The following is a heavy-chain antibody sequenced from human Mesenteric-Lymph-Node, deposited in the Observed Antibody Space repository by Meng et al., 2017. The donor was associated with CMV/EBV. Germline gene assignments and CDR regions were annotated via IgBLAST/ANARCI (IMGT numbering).Heavy chain of an antibody. D-gene: IGHD2-15*01. Sequence: CSVYGGSFIGYAWSWIRQPPGKGLECIGEINHSGSTHYNPSLKSRVTISVDTSKNQFSLKLSSVTAADTAVYYCARELLPRSGWFDPWGQGTLVTVSS. V-gene: IGHV4-34*01. CDR3: ARELLPRSGWFDP. CDR1: GGSFIGYA. J-gene: IGHJ5*02. CDR2: INHSGST.